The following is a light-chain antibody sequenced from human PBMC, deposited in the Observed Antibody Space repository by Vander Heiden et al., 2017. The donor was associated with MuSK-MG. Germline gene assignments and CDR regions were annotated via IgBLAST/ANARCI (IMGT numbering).Light chain of an antibody. CDR3: QQYYSTPWT. Sequence: DIVMTQSPDSLAVSLGERATINCKSSQSVLYSSNNKNYLAWYQQKPGQPPKLLIYWASTRESGVADRFSGSGSGTVFTLTISSLQAEDVAVYYCQQYYSTPWTFGQGTKVEIK. CDR1: QSVLYSSNNKNY. V-gene: IGKV4-1*01. J-gene: IGKJ1*01. CDR2: WAS.